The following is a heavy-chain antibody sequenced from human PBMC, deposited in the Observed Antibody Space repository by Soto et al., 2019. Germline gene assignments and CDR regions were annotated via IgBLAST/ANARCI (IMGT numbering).Heavy chain of an antibody. J-gene: IGHJ6*02. CDR2: IYPGDSDT. V-gene: IGHV5-51*01. CDR1: GYSFTSYW. Sequence: PVESLKISWKGSGYSFTSYWIGWVRQMPGKGLEWMGIIYPGDSDTRYSPSFQGQVTISADKSISTAYLQWSSLKASDTAMYYWALSTVTPHNYYYYGMDVWGQGTTVTVSS. D-gene: IGHD4-17*01. CDR3: ALSTVTPHNYYYYGMDV.